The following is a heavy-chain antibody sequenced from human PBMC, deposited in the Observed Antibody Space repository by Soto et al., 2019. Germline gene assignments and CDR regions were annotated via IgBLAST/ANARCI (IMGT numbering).Heavy chain of an antibody. CDR1: GGTFNTHT. D-gene: IGHD2-21*01. J-gene: IGHJ4*02. V-gene: IGHV1-69*02. CDR2: FIPILDMA. Sequence: QVQVVQSGAEVKKPESSVKVSCNPSGGTFNTHTVNWVRLAPGHGLEWMGRFIPILDMANYAQKFQARVTITADRSTFTAYMELNSLTSDDTAVYYCAITYCRDNSCPRDFDFWGQGTRVTVSS. CDR3: AITYCRDNSCPRDFDF.